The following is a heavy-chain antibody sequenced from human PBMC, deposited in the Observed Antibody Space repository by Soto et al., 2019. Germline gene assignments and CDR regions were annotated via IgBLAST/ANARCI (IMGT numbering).Heavy chain of an antibody. CDR3: ARDRAVAGTRYYYYGMDV. V-gene: IGHV1-69*06. CDR2: IIAIFGTA. D-gene: IGHD6-19*01. Sequence: SVKVSCKASGGTFSSYAIRWVRQAPGQGLEWMGGIIAIFGTANYAQKFQGRVTITADKSTSTSYMELSSLRSDDTAVYYCARDRAVAGTRYYYYGMDVWGQGTTVTVSS. CDR1: GGTFSSYA. J-gene: IGHJ6*02.